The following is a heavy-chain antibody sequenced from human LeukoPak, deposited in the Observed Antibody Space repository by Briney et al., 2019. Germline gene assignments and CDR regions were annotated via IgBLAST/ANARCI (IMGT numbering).Heavy chain of an antibody. V-gene: IGHV4-38-2*01. Sequence: SETLSLTCAVSSYSISSGYYWGWIRRPPGKGLEWIGSIYHSGNTYYNPSLKRRVTISVDTSKNQFSLKLSSVIAADTAVYYCALGAGNYDFWSGYSQYYFDYWGQGTLVTVSS. J-gene: IGHJ4*02. CDR1: SYSISSGYY. D-gene: IGHD3-3*01. CDR2: IYHSGNT. CDR3: ALGAGNYDFWSGYSQYYFDY.